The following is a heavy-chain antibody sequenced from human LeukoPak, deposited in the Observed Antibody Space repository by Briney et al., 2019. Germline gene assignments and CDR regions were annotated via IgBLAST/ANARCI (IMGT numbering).Heavy chain of an antibody. CDR3: VRVNQLLYFGGGYYYGVDA. D-gene: IGHD2-2*02. J-gene: IGHJ6*02. Sequence: SETLSLTCTVSGGSISSSSYYWGWIRQPPGKGLEWIGTIYYSGSTYYSPSLKSRVTISVDTSKNQFSLKLSSVTAADTAVYYCVRVNQLLYFGGGYYYGVDAWGQGTTVTVSS. CDR2: IYYSGST. CDR1: GGSISSSSYY. V-gene: IGHV4-39*01.